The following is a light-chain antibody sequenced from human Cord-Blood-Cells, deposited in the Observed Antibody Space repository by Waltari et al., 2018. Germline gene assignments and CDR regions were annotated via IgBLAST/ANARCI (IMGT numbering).Light chain of an antibody. J-gene: IGKJ4*01. CDR3: QQRSNWPLT. CDR1: QSVSSY. V-gene: IGKV3-11*01. Sequence: EIVLTQSPATLSLSPGERATLSRRASQSVSSYLAWYQQKPGQAPRLLIYDASNRATGIAARFSGSGSGTDFTLTISSLEPEDFAVYYCQQRSNWPLTFGGGTKVEIK. CDR2: DAS.